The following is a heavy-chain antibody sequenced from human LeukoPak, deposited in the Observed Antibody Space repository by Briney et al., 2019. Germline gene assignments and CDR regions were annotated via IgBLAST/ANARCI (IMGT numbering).Heavy chain of an antibody. V-gene: IGHV1-18*01. CDR3: AREFVGGRSGELGY. CDR2: ISAYNGNT. CDR1: GYTFTSYG. J-gene: IGHJ4*02. Sequence: GASVKVSCKASGYTFTSYGISWVRQAPGQGLEWMGWISAYNGNTNYAQKLQGRVTMTRDTSTSTVYMELRSLRSADTALYYCAREFVGGRSGELGYWGQGTLVTVSS. D-gene: IGHD3-10*01.